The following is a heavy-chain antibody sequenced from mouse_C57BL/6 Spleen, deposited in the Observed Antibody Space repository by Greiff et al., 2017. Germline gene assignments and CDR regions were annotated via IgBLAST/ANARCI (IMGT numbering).Heavy chain of an antibody. J-gene: IGHJ4*01. CDR1: GYTFTDYE. Sequence: QVQLQQSGAELVRPGASVTLSCKASGYTFTDYEMHWVKQTPVHGLEWIGAIDPETGGTAYNQKFKGKAILTADKSSSTAYMELRSLTSEDSAVYYCTIMVTTWYYAMDYWGQGTSVTVSS. D-gene: IGHD2-2*01. V-gene: IGHV1-15*01. CDR3: TIMVTTWYYAMDY. CDR2: IDPETGGT.